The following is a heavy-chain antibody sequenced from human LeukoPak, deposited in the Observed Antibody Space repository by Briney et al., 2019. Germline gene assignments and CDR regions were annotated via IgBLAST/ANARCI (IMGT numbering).Heavy chain of an antibody. J-gene: IGHJ3*02. CDR2: INHSGST. CDR1: GGSFSGYY. D-gene: IGHD3-22*01. Sequence: SETLSLTCAVYGGSFSGYYWSWIRQPPGKGLEWIGEINHSGSTNYNPSLKSRVTISVDTSKNQFSLKLSSVTAADTAVYYCARGRTTYYYDSVGYYRDAFDIWGQGTMVTVSS. V-gene: IGHV4-34*01. CDR3: ARGRTTYYYDSVGYYRDAFDI.